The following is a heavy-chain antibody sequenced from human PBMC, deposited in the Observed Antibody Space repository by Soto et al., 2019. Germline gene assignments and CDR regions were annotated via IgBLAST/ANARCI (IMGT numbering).Heavy chain of an antibody. CDR3: AKGILVKPPGTRTFDI. D-gene: IGHD6-13*01. V-gene: IGHV3-23*01. CDR1: GFTFSRYA. J-gene: IGHJ3*02. Sequence: EVQLLESGGGLVQPGGSLRLSCAASGFTFSRYAMSWVRQAPGKGLEWVSSLSGSGGGTYYADSVKGRFTISRDNSNSALYLQMNSLRVGDTAIYYCAKGILVKPPGTRTFDIWGQGTMVIVSS. CDR2: LSGSGGGT.